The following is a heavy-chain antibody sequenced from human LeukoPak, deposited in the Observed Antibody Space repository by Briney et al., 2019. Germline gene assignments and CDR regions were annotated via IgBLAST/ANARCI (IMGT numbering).Heavy chain of an antibody. J-gene: IGHJ6*03. Sequence: PSETLSLTCTVSGGSISSYYWSWIRQPPGKGLEWIGYIYTSGSTNYNPSLKSRVTISVDTSKNQFSLKLSSVTAADTAVYYWARLSPGRSYYYMDVWGKGTTVTVSS. V-gene: IGHV4-4*09. CDR3: ARLSPGRSYYYMDV. CDR1: GGSISSYY. D-gene: IGHD3-10*01. CDR2: IYTSGST.